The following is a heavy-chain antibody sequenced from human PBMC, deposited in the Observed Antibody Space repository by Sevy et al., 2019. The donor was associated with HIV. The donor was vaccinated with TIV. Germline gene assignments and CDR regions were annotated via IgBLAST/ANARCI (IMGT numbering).Heavy chain of an antibody. Sequence: GGSLRLSCAASGFTFRSYSMHWVRQAPGKGLEWLTLISYDGRNTYYADSVKTRFTISRDNSNNKLFLQMNSLRPEDTAVYYCARGSVSGIFFYYGLDIWGQGTTVTVSS. V-gene: IGHV3-30*04. CDR2: ISYDGRNT. D-gene: IGHD1-20*01. J-gene: IGHJ6*02. CDR3: ARGSVSGIFFYYGLDI. CDR1: GFTFRSYS.